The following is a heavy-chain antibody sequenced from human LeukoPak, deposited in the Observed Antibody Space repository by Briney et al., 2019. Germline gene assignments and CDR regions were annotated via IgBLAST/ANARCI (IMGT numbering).Heavy chain of an antibody. Sequence: GGSLRLSCAASGFTFSSYWMHWVRQAPGKGLVWVSRINSDGSSTSYADSVKGRFTISRDNAKNTLYLQMNSLRAEDTAVYYCARVFGYYYDSSGYFFDYWGQGTLVTVSS. J-gene: IGHJ4*02. CDR2: INSDGSST. V-gene: IGHV3-74*01. D-gene: IGHD3-22*01. CDR1: GFTFSSYW. CDR3: ARVFGYYYDSSGYFFDY.